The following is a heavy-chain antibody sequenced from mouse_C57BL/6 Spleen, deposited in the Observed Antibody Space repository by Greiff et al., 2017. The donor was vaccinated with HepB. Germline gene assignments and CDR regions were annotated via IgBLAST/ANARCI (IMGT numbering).Heavy chain of an antibody. CDR3: ARHYGSSYD. CDR2: IYPGDGDT. V-gene: IGHV1-82*01. D-gene: IGHD1-1*01. CDR1: GYAFSRSW. Sequence: QVQLQQSGPELVKPGASVKISCKASGYAFSRSWMNWVKQRPGKGLEWIGRIYPGDGDTNYNGKFKGKATLTADKSSSTAYMQLSSLTSEDSAVYFCARHYGSSYDWGQGTTLTVSS. J-gene: IGHJ2*01.